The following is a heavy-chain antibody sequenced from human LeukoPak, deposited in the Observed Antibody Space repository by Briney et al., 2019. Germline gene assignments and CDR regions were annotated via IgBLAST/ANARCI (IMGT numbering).Heavy chain of an antibody. J-gene: IGHJ5*02. D-gene: IGHD6-19*01. CDR1: GGSISSSNW. V-gene: IGHV4-4*02. Sequence: PSGTLSLTCAVSGGSISSSNWWIWVRQPPGKGLEWIGEIYHSGTTNYNPSLKSRVTISVDKSKNQFSLKLSSVTAADTAVYYCARSGPRGSSGWYNWFDPWGQGTLVTVSS. CDR3: ARSGPRGSSGWYNWFDP. CDR2: IYHSGTT.